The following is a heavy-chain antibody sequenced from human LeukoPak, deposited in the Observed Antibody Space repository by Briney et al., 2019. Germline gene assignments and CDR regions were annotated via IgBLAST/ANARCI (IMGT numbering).Heavy chain of an antibody. CDR3: ARGWTLKTPLGRVAGTSSRRGRYFDY. D-gene: IGHD6-19*01. CDR1: GGSISSYY. Sequence: SETLSLTCTVSGGSISSYYWSWIRQPAGKGLEWIGRIYTSGSTTYNPSLKSRVTISVDTSKNQFSLKLSSVTAADTAMYYCARGWTLKTPLGRVAGTSSRRGRYFDYWGQGTLVTVSS. V-gene: IGHV4-4*07. CDR2: IYTSGST. J-gene: IGHJ4*01.